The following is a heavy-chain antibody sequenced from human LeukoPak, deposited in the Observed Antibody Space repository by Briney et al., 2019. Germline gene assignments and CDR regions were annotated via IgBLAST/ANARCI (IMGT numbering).Heavy chain of an antibody. CDR3: AKGLRGSSYDY. D-gene: IGHD6-13*01. CDR2: ISGSGGNT. V-gene: IGHV3-23*01. Sequence: PGGSLRLSCSASGCTFNNFAMSWVRQAQGKGLEWDSGISGSGGNTHYADSVKGRFTISRDNSKNMLYLQMNSLRAEDTAVYYCAKGLRGSSYDYWGQGTLVTVSS. J-gene: IGHJ4*02. CDR1: GCTFNNFA.